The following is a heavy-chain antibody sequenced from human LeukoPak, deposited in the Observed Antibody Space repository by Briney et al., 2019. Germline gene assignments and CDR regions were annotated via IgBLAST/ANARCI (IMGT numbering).Heavy chain of an antibody. CDR1: GGSISSSSYY. Sequence: KTSETLSLTCTVSGGSISSSSYYWGWIRQPPGKGLEWIGSIYYSGSTYYNPSLKSRVTISVDTSKNQFSLKLGSVTAADTAVYYCARAGPFYYYMDVWGKGTTVTVSS. J-gene: IGHJ6*03. CDR2: IYYSGST. CDR3: ARAGPFYYYMDV. V-gene: IGHV4-39*01.